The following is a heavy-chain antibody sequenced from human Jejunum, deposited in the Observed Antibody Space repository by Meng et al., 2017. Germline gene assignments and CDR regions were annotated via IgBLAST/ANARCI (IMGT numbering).Heavy chain of an antibody. CDR3: ARPLGYNGVNLGFFQH. CDR2: VNRKGTT. CDR1: GASIGGYF. J-gene: IGHJ1*01. D-gene: IGHD5-12*01. V-gene: IGHV4-34*01. Sequence: QVQLQQWCAGQLKPSETLSLTCAVYGASIGGYFWSWIRQTPGKEPEWIGEVNRKGTTNYNPSLEGRVSISVDTSKNQFSLTLNSVTAADTAVYYCARPLGYNGVNLGFFQHWGQGTLVTVSS.